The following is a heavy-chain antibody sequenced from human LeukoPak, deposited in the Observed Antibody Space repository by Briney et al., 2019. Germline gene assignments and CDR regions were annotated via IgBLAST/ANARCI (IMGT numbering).Heavy chain of an antibody. Sequence: SETLSLTCAVYGGSFSGYYWSWIRQPPGKGLEWIGEINHSGSTNYNPSLKSRVTISVDTSKNQFSLKLSSVTAADTAAYYCARGASGWYTENWFDPWGQGTLVTVSS. CDR2: INHSGST. J-gene: IGHJ5*02. CDR1: GGSFSGYY. V-gene: IGHV4-34*01. D-gene: IGHD6-19*01. CDR3: ARGASGWYTENWFDP.